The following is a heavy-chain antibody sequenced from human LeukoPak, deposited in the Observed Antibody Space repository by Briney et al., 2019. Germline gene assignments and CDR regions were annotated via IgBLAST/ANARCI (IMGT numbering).Heavy chain of an antibody. D-gene: IGHD5-18*01. CDR3: ARQNGYLNWFDP. CDR1: GGSISSYY. V-gene: IGHV4-59*01. Sequence: KPSETLSLTCTVSGGSISSYYWSWIRQPPGKGLEWIGYIYYSGRTNYNPTLKSRVTISVDTSKNQFSLKLSSVTAADTAVYYCARQNGYLNWFDPWGQGTLVTVSS. CDR2: IYYSGRT. J-gene: IGHJ5*02.